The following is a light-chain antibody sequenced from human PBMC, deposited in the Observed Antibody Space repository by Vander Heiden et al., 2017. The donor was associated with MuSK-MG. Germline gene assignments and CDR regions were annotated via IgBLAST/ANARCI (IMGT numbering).Light chain of an antibody. CDR1: QSVNIC. V-gene: IGKV3-20*01. J-gene: IGKJ5*01. CDR2: GAS. CDR3: QQGGSLPNT. Sequence: EIVLTQSPGTLSLSPGERATLSCRASQSVNICLAWYRQRPGQGPRLLIYGASNRATGIPDRFSGSGSGTDFTLTISGLDPEDFAVYYCQQGGSLPNTFGPGTRLEIK.